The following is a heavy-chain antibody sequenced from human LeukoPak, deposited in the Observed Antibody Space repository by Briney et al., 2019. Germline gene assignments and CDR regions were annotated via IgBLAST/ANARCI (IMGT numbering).Heavy chain of an antibody. D-gene: IGHD5-18*01. J-gene: IGHJ4*02. Sequence: PSETLSLTCAVYGGSFSGYYWSWIRQPPGKGLEWIGEINHSGSTNYNPSLKSRVTISVDTSKNQFSLKLSSVTAADTAVYYCAPEGGYSYDYWGQGTLVTVSS. V-gene: IGHV4-34*01. CDR2: INHSGST. CDR3: APEGGYSYDY. CDR1: GGSFSGYY.